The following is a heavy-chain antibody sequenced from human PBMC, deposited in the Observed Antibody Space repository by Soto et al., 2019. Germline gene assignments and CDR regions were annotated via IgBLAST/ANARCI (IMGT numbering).Heavy chain of an antibody. V-gene: IGHV1-18*01. D-gene: IGHD6-19*01. J-gene: IGHJ4*02. CDR1: GYTFTSYG. Sequence: QVQLVQSGAEVKKPGASVKVYCKASGYTFTSYGISWVRQAPGQGLEWMGWVNAYNGNTNYAQKFQGRVTMTTDTSTSTAYMALRSRRSDDTAVYYCAREAVSGRTGFDYWGQGTLVTVSS. CDR2: VNAYNGNT. CDR3: AREAVSGRTGFDY.